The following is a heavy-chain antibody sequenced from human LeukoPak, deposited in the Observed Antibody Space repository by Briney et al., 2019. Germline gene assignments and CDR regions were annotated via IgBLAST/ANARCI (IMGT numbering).Heavy chain of an antibody. J-gene: IGHJ6*03. V-gene: IGHV1-2*02. CDR3: ARDLMVRGPMDV. CDR2: INPNSGGT. Sequence: ASVKVSCKASGYTFTGYYMHWVRQAPGQGLEWMGRINPNSGGTNYEQKFQGRVTMTRDTSINTAYMELSRLRSDDTAVYYCARDLMVRGPMDVWGKGTTVTVSS. CDR1: GYTFTGYY. D-gene: IGHD3-10*01.